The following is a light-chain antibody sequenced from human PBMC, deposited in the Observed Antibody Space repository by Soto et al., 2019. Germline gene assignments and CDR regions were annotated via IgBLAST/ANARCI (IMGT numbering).Light chain of an antibody. CDR1: SSDVGAYTS. CDR3: SSYTSSDTYV. CDR2: EVS. J-gene: IGLJ1*01. Sequence: QSVLTQPASVSGSPGQSITISCTGTSSDVGAYTSVSWYQQHPGKAPKLMIYEVSNRPSGVSNRFSGSKSANTASLTISGLQAEDEADYFCSSYTSSDTYVFGTGTKLTVL. V-gene: IGLV2-14*01.